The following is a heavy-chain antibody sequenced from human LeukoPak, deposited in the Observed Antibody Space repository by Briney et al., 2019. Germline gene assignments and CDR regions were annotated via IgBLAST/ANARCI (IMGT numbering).Heavy chain of an antibody. V-gene: IGHV1-58*01. J-gene: IGHJ4*02. CDR3: AADWGGSYYFDY. Sequence: TSVKVSCKASGFTFTNSAVQWVRQARGQRLEWIGWIVVGSGNTNYAQKFQERVTITRDMSTSTAYMELSSLRSEDTAVYYCAADWGGSYYFDYWGQGTLVTVSS. D-gene: IGHD1-26*01. CDR2: IVVGSGNT. CDR1: GFTFTNSA.